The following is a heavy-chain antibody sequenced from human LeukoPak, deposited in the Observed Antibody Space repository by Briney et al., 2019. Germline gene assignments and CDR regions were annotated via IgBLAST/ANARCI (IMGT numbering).Heavy chain of an antibody. CDR1: GYTFTSYD. V-gene: IGHV1-8*03. CDR2: MNPNSGNT. D-gene: IGHD1-26*01. CDR3: ARGPRKEGGATYAFDI. J-gene: IGHJ3*02. Sequence: GASVKVSCKASGYTFTSYDINWVRQATGQGLEWMGWMNPNSGNTGYAQKFQGRVTITRNTSISTAYMELSSLRSEDTAVYYCARGPRKEGGATYAFDIWGQGTMVTVSS.